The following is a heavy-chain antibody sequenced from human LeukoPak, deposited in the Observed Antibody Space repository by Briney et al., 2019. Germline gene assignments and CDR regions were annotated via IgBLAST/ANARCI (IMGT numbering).Heavy chain of an antibody. CDR3: ARPPHYYDTSGYSV. CDR1: GGSFSSYY. CDR2: VSNIETT. V-gene: IGHV4-59*01. D-gene: IGHD3-22*01. J-gene: IGHJ4*02. Sequence: PSETLSLTCTVSGGSFSSYYWSWLRQPPGKRLEWIGYVSNIETTNYNPSLKSRVTISVDTSKNQFSLRLNSVTAADTAVYYCARPPHYYDTSGYSVWGQGTLVTVSS.